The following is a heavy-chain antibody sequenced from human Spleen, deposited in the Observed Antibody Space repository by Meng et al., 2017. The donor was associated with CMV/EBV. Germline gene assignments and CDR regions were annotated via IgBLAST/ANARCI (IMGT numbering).Heavy chain of an antibody. CDR1: GFTFSSYA. D-gene: IGHD3-16*01. V-gene: IGHV3-23*03. J-gene: IGHJ4*02. Sequence: GESLKISCAASGFTFSSYAMSWVRQAPGKGLEWVSVIYSGGSSTYYADSVKGRFTISRDNAKGALYLQMINLRPEDTSVFYCARENWGNFDYWGQGTMVTVSS. CDR2: IYSGGSST. CDR3: ARENWGNFDY.